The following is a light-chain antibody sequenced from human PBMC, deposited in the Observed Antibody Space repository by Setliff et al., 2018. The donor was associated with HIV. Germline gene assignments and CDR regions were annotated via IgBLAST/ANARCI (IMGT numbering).Light chain of an antibody. CDR2: EDD. J-gene: IGLJ2*01. CDR1: SGNIASNY. V-gene: IGLV6-57*01. CDR3: QSYNSDIVI. Sequence: NFMLTQPHSVSESPGKTVIISCTRSSGNIASNYVQWYQQRPGSSPTTVIYEDDKRPSGVPDRFSGSIDSSSNSASLTISGLKTEDEADYYCQSYNSDIVIFGGGTQRTVL.